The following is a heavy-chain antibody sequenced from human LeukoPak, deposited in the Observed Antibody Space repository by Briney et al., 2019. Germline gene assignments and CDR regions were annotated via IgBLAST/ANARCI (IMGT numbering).Heavy chain of an antibody. Sequence: SETLSLTCTVSGGSISSYYWSWIRQPPGKGLEWIGYIYYSGSTNYNPSLKSRVTISVGTSKNQFSLKLSSVTAADTAVYYCARDGRRDGYLGYFDYWGQGTLVTVSS. V-gene: IGHV4-59*01. J-gene: IGHJ4*02. CDR3: ARDGRRDGYLGYFDY. CDR2: IYYSGST. CDR1: GGSISSYY. D-gene: IGHD5-24*01.